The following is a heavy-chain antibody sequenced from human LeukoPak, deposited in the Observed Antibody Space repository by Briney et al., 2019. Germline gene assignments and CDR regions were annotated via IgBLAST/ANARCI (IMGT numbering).Heavy chain of an antibody. Sequence: GGSLRLSCAASGFTFDDYAMHWVRQAPGKGLEWVSGISWNSGNIGYADSVKGRFTISRDNAKNSLYLQMNSLRAEDTALYYCVKDLQQLAPGEPDWGQGTLVTVSS. J-gene: IGHJ4*02. CDR3: VKDLQQLAPGEPD. D-gene: IGHD6-13*01. CDR2: ISWNSGNI. V-gene: IGHV3-9*01. CDR1: GFTFDDYA.